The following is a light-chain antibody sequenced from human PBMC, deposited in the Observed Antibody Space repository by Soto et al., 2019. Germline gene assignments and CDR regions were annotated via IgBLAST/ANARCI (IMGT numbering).Light chain of an antibody. Sequence: DIQMTQSPSSLSASVGDRVTITCRASQRISSYLNWYQQKPGKAPKLLIYAASSLQSGVPSRFSGSGSGTDFTLTIGSLQPEDFATYYCQQSYSTPRTFGQWTKVDIK. CDR1: QRISSY. CDR3: QQSYSTPRT. V-gene: IGKV1-39*01. J-gene: IGKJ1*01. CDR2: AAS.